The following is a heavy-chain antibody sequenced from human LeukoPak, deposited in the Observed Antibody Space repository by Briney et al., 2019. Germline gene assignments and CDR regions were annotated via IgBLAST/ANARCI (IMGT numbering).Heavy chain of an antibody. D-gene: IGHD1-1*01. Sequence: ASVKVSCKASGYTFTGYYMHWVRQAPEQGLEWMGWINPNSGGTNYAQKFQGRATMTRDTSISTAYMELSRLTSDDTAVYYCATALLSVGTSYWGQGTLVTVSS. V-gene: IGHV1-2*02. CDR1: GYTFTGYY. CDR2: INPNSGGT. J-gene: IGHJ4*02. CDR3: ATALLSVGTSY.